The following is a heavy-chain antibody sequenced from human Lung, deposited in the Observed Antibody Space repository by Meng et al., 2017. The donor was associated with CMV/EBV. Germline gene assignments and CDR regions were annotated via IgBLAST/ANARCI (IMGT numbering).Heavy chain of an antibody. CDR2: INPAHSNT. D-gene: IGHD3-3*01. CDR3: VRGTLRFLEWFEGGWFDP. Sequence: GGSXRLXXKTSGYVFTTYWCGGVRQKPGKGLEWMGIINPAHSNTRYSPSFQGQVTISADKSTRTAYLQWSSLTASHTAMYYCVRGTLRFLEWFEGGWFDPWXQGTPVTVSS. J-gene: IGHJ5*02. V-gene: IGHV5-51*01. CDR1: GYVFTTYW.